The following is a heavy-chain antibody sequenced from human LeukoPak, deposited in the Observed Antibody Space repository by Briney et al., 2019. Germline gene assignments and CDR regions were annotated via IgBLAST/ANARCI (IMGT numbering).Heavy chain of an antibody. J-gene: IGHJ4*02. CDR1: GVSISSSGYY. Sequence: SETLSLTCTVSGVSISSSGYYWGWIRQPPGKGLEWIGSIYHSGSTYYNPSLKSRVTISVDTSKNQFSLKLSSVTAADTAVYYCATVRRGYYYDSSGYYFDYWGQGTLVTVSS. V-gene: IGHV4-39*07. CDR3: ATVRRGYYYDSSGYYFDY. D-gene: IGHD3-22*01. CDR2: IYHSGST.